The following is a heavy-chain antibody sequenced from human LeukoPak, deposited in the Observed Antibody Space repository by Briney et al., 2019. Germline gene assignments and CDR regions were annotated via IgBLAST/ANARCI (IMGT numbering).Heavy chain of an antibody. CDR3: ARLPIKGLNFPEK. CDR1: GGSISSSDYY. V-gene: IGHV4-39*01. D-gene: IGHD2-15*01. Sequence: SETLSLTCAVSGGSISSSDYYWAWIRQPPGKGLEWVGNIYYSGITYYNPSLKNRATISADTSNNQFSLKLTSVTAADTALYYCARLPIKGLNFPEKWGQGTLVIVSS. J-gene: IGHJ4*02. CDR2: IYYSGIT.